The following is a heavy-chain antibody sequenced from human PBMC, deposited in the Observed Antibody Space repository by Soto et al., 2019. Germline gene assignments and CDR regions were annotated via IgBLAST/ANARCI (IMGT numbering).Heavy chain of an antibody. CDR1: GFTFSSYG. J-gene: IGHJ4*02. CDR3: AKEAIVVVPAAIWTAPDY. D-gene: IGHD2-2*01. CDR2: ISYDGSNK. V-gene: IGHV3-30*18. Sequence: GGSLRLSCAASGFTFSSYGMHWVRQAPGKGLEWVAVISYDGSNKYYADSVKGRFTISRDNSKNTLYLQMNSLRAEDTAVYYCAKEAIVVVPAAIWTAPDYGGQGTLVTVSS.